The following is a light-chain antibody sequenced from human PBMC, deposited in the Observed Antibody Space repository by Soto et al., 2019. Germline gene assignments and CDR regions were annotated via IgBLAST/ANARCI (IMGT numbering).Light chain of an antibody. J-gene: IGLJ3*02. CDR1: SSNIGTYT. CDR2: TDY. V-gene: IGLV1-44*01. Sequence: QSVLTQPPSASGTPGQRVTISCSGTSSNIGTYTVNWYQQLSGTAPQLLIYTDYQRPSAVPDRFSGSKSGTAASLAINGLHSEDEADYYCASGEDNLNGGVFGGGTKLTVL. CDR3: ASGEDNLNGGV.